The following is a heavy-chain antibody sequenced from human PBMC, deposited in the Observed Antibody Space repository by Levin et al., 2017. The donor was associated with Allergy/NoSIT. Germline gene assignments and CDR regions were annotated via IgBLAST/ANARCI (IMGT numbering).Heavy chain of an antibody. J-gene: IGHJ6*02. CDR2: ISAGGNYT. CDR1: GILFSSYD. Sequence: PSETLSLTCAASGILFSSYDMNWVRQAPGKGLEWVSSISAGGNYTYYADSVKGRFTISRDNAKNSLFLQMNSLRAEDTAVYYCASWAMYHYDRSAFDYFYYAMDVWGQGTTVTVS. V-gene: IGHV3-21*01. D-gene: IGHD3-22*01. CDR3: ASWAMYHYDRSAFDYFYYAMDV.